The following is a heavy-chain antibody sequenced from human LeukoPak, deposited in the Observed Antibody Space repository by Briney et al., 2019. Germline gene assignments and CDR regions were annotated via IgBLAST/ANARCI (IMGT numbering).Heavy chain of an antibody. CDR1: GFTFSSYA. Sequence: TGGSLRLSCAASGFTFSSYAMSWVRQAPGKGLEWVSAISGSGGSTYYADSVKGRFTISRDNSKNTLYLQMNSLRAEDTAVCYCANAASGSKGSNDYWGQGTLVTVSS. D-gene: IGHD3-22*01. J-gene: IGHJ4*02. V-gene: IGHV3-23*01. CDR3: ANAASGSKGSNDY. CDR2: ISGSGGST.